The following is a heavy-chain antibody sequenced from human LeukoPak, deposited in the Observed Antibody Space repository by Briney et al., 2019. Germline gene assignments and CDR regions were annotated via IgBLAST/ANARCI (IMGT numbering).Heavy chain of an antibody. D-gene: IGHD3-9*01. CDR3: VRHPDPYYDIFLV. CDR2: MYHSGSI. V-gene: IGHV4-38-2*01. CDR1: GYSISSGFY. Sequence: SETLSLTCGVSGYSISSGFYWGWIRQPPGKGLEWIGSMYHSGSIYYNRSLKSRVTISADTSNNHLSLKLSSVTAADTAVCYCVRHPDPYYDIFLVWGKGTTVTVSS. J-gene: IGHJ6*04.